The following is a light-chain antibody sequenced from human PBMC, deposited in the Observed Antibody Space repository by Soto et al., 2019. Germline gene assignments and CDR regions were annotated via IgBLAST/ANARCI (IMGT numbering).Light chain of an antibody. J-gene: IGKJ1*01. V-gene: IGKV1-5*01. Sequence: DIQMTQSPSTLSASVGDRVTITCRASQSISSWLAWYQQKPGKAPKLLSYDASSLESGVPSRFSGSGSGTEFTLTISSLQPDDFAPYYCQQYNSYWWTFGQGTKVEIK. CDR3: QQYNSYWWT. CDR2: DAS. CDR1: QSISSW.